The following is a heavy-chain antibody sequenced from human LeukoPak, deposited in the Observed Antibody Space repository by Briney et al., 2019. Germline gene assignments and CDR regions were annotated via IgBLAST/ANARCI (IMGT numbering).Heavy chain of an antibody. CDR1: GGSISSYH. CDR3: AKSRILDLWFGVGHFDY. CDR2: IYYSGST. J-gene: IGHJ4*02. Sequence: SETLSLTCTVSGGSISSYHWTWIRQPPGKGLEWIGYIYYSGSTNYNPSLKSRVTISVDTSKNQFSLKLSSVTAADTAVYYCAKSRILDLWFGVGHFDYWGQGTLVTVSS. D-gene: IGHD3-10*01. V-gene: IGHV4-59*01.